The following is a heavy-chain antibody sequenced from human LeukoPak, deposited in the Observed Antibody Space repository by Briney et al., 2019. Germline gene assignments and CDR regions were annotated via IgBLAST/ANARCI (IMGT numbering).Heavy chain of an antibody. CDR2: MNPNSGNT. V-gene: IGHV1-8*01. CDR1: GYTFTSYD. Sequence: ASVKVSCKASGYTFTSYDINWVRQATGQGLEWMGWMNPNSGNTGYAQKFQGRVTMTRNTSINTAYMELSSLRSEDTAVYYCAREGFVVVPAARLIVGYFDYWGQGTLVTVSS. D-gene: IGHD2-2*01. CDR3: AREGFVVVPAARLIVGYFDY. J-gene: IGHJ4*02.